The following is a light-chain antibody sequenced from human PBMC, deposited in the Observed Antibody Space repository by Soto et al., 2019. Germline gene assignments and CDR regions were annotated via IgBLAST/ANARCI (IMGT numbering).Light chain of an antibody. J-gene: IGKJ4*01. CDR2: AAS. CDR1: QSISTY. V-gene: IGKV1-39*01. CDR3: QQAYIVPLT. Sequence: DIQMTQSPSSLSASVGDRDTITCRASQSISTYLNWYQQKPGKAPNLLIYAASTLQSGVSSRFSGSGSGADFTLSISSLQPEDFATYYCQQAYIVPLTFGGGTKVEIK.